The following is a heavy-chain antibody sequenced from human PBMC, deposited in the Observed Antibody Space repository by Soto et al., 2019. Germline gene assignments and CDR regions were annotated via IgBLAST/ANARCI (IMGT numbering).Heavy chain of an antibody. CDR1: GYSINSSNS. CDR3: ARREIQGPIDY. J-gene: IGHJ4*02. V-gene: IGHV4-28*01. CDR2: IYYSGTT. D-gene: IGHD1-26*01. Sequence: SDTLSLTCAFPGYSINSSNSWGWIRQPPGKGLEWIGYIYYSGTTYYNPSLKSRVTMSVDTSKNQFSLKLTSVTAVDTAVYYCARREIQGPIDYWGQGTLVS.